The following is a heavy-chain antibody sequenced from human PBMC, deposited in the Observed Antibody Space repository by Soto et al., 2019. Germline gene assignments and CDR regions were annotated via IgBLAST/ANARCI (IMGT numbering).Heavy chain of an antibody. V-gene: IGHV4-59*08. Sequence: QVHVQQSGPGLVKPSETLSLSCTVSSGPSSSHNWGWIRQPPGRGLEWIGYVYYTGGTSYNPSLKSRVTASADTSTNNISLPLGSGTAAYTAVYYCVRQGIDYLHGLVDVWGQGTTVSVSS. J-gene: IGHJ6*02. CDR2: VYYTGGT. CDR1: SGPSSSHN. CDR3: VRQGIDYLHGLVDV. D-gene: IGHD1-26*01.